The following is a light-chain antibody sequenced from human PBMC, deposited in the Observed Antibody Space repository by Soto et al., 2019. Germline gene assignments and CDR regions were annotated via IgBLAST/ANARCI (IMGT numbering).Light chain of an antibody. V-gene: IGKV3-20*01. CDR3: QQYGSSPQT. J-gene: IGKJ1*01. CDR1: QSVSSSY. Sequence: EIVLTQSPGTLSLSPGERATLSRRASQSVSSSYLAWYQQKPGQAPRLLIYGASSRATGIPDRFSGSGSGTDFTLTISRLEPEDFAVHYCQQYGSSPQTFGQGTKV. CDR2: GAS.